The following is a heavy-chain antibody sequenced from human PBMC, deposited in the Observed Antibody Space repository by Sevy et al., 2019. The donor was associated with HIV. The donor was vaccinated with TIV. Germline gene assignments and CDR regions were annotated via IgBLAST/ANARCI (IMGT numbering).Heavy chain of an antibody. D-gene: IGHD6-13*01. CDR3: ASYIAAAAPGWFDP. CDR2: IYYSGST. J-gene: IGHJ5*02. CDR1: GVSISSGDYY. V-gene: IGHV4-30-4*01. Sequence: SETLSLTCTVSGVSISSGDYYWSWIRQPPGKGLEWIGYIYYSGSTYYNPSLKSRVTISVDTSKNQFSLKLSSVTAADTAVYYCASYIAAAAPGWFDPWGQGTLVTVSS.